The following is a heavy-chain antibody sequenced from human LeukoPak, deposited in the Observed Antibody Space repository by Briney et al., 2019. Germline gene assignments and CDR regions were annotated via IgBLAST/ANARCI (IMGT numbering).Heavy chain of an antibody. CDR1: GFTVSSNY. V-gene: IGHV3-66*01. J-gene: IGHJ4*02. Sequence: QPGGSLRLSCAASGFTVSSNYMSWVRQAPGKGLEWVSVIYSGGSTYYADSVKGRFTISRDNSKNTLYLQMNSLRAEDTAVYYCARIHLPYSGYPSYFDYWGQGTLVTVSS. D-gene: IGHD5-12*01. CDR2: IYSGGST. CDR3: ARIHLPYSGYPSYFDY.